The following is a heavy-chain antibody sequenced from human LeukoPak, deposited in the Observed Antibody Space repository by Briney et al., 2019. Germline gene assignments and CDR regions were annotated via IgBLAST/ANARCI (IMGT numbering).Heavy chain of an antibody. CDR1: GYTFTSYY. Sequence: ASVKVSCKASGYTFTSYYIHWVRQAPGQGLEWMGIINPIRGSTSYAQQFQGRVTMTTDTSTSTVYMELSSLRSEDTAVYYCASGSPGDSSGYQSFGSRGQGTLVTVSP. V-gene: IGHV1-46*03. CDR3: ASGSPGDSSGYQSFGS. D-gene: IGHD3-22*01. CDR2: INPIRGST. J-gene: IGHJ5*01.